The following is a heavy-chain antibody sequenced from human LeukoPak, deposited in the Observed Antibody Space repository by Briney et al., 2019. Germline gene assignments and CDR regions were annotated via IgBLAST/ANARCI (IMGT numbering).Heavy chain of an antibody. Sequence: KPSETLSLTCTVSGGSISSYYWSWIRQPPGKGLEWIGYIYYSGSTNYNPSLKSRVTISVDTSKNQFSLKLSSVTAADTAVYYCARAANYGDYCRFYPWGQGTLVTVSS. CDR2: IYYSGST. D-gene: IGHD4-17*01. J-gene: IGHJ5*02. V-gene: IGHV4-59*01. CDR1: GGSISSYY. CDR3: ARAANYGDYCRFYP.